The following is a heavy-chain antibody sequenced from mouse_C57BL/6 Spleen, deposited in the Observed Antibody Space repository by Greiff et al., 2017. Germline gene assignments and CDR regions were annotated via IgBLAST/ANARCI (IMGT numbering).Heavy chain of an antibody. CDR3: ARHYGSSLYYFDY. V-gene: IGHV5-9*01. CDR1: GFTFSSYT. D-gene: IGHD1-1*01. Sequence: EVQRVESGGGLVKPGGSLKLSCAASGFTFSSYTMSWVRQTPEKRLEWVATISGGGGTTYYPDSVKGRFTISRDNAKNTLYLQMSSLRSEDTALYYWARHYGSSLYYFDYWGQGTTLTVSS. J-gene: IGHJ2*01. CDR2: ISGGGGTT.